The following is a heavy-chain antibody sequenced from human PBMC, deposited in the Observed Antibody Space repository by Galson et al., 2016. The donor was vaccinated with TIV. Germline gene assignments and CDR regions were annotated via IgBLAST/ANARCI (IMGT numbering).Heavy chain of an antibody. CDR3: ARDHSYHYDSSGCDH. D-gene: IGHD3-22*01. CDR2: ISRLGDTI. J-gene: IGHJ5*02. V-gene: IGHV3-11*01. CDR1: GFIFDDYY. Sequence: SLRLSCAASGFIFDDYYMSWIRQAPGKGLEWVSSISRLGDTIYYADSVKGRFTISRDNGNNSLYLQMSSLRADDTAVYYCARDHSYHYDSSGCDHWGQGSLLTVAS.